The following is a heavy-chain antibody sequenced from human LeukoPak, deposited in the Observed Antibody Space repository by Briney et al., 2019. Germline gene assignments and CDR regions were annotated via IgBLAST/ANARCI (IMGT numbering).Heavy chain of an antibody. V-gene: IGHV1-2*06. Sequence: ASVKVSCKASGYTFTGYYMHWVRQAPGQGHEWMGRINPNSGGTNYAQKFQGRVTMTRDTSISTAYMELSRLRSDDTAVYYCAREFYDILTGYHSWDYWGQGTLVTVSS. CDR1: GYTFTGYY. J-gene: IGHJ4*02. D-gene: IGHD3-9*01. CDR2: INPNSGGT. CDR3: AREFYDILTGYHSWDY.